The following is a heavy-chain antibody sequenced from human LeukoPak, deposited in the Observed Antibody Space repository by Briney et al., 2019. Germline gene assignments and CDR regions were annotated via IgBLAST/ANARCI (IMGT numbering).Heavy chain of an antibody. V-gene: IGHV3-33*01. CDR2: IGFDVSRK. J-gene: IGHJ3*01. Sequence: QPGTSLRLSCAASGFSFSSYLMHWVRQAPGKGLEWVALIGFDVSRKYYGDSVKGRFTTSRDNSKNTLYLQMNSLSDEDTAVYFCARERLENCHDDSCPDAFDVWGQGTMVTVSS. CDR3: ARERLENCHDDSCPDAFDV. D-gene: IGHD2-15*01. CDR1: GFSFSSYL.